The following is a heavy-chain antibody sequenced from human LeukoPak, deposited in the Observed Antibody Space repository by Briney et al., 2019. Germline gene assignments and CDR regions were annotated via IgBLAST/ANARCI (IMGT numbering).Heavy chain of an antibody. CDR2: IKDDGSEK. V-gene: IGHV3-7*03. D-gene: IGHD5-24*01. CDR3: AKGWRRDGYHGRFDY. Sequence: GGSLRLSCAASGFTFSDFWMSWVRQTPGKGLEGVAHIKDDGSEKSYVDSVSGRFIISRDNAKNSLYLDMNSLRAEDTAVYYCAKGWRRDGYHGRFDYWGQGTLVTVSS. J-gene: IGHJ4*02. CDR1: GFTFSDFW.